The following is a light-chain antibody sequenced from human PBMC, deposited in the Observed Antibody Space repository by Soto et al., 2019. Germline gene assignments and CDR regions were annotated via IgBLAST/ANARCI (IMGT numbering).Light chain of an antibody. J-gene: IGKJ4*01. Sequence: EIVLTQSPATLSLSPGETATLSCRASQSVNRYLAWYQQKPGQAPRLLIYDASNRATGIPTRFSGSGSGTDFTLTIRSLEPEDFAVYYCQQRNDCPLLTFGGGTKVEIK. V-gene: IGKV3-11*01. CDR3: QQRNDCPLLT. CDR1: QSVNRY. CDR2: DAS.